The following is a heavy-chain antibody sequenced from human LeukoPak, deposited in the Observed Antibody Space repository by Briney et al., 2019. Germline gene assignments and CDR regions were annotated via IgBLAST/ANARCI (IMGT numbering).Heavy chain of an antibody. D-gene: IGHD4-23*01. CDR1: GGSISSYY. Sequence: PSETLSLTCTVSGGSISSYYWSWIRQPPGKGLEWIGYIYTSGSTNYNPSLKCRVTISVDTSKNQFSLKLSSVTAADTAVYYCARLDSWGDYVGWFDPWGQGTLVTVSS. CDR2: IYTSGST. J-gene: IGHJ5*02. V-gene: IGHV4-4*09. CDR3: ARLDSWGDYVGWFDP.